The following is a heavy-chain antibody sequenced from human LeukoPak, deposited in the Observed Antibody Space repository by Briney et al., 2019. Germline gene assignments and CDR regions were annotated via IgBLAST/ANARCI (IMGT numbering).Heavy chain of an antibody. CDR2: ISGSGGST. Sequence: GGSLRLSCAASGFTFSSYAMSWVRQAPGKGLEWVSAISGSGGSTYYADSVKGRFTISRDNSENTLYLQMNSLRVEDTAFYYCARDICSSTSCYQGRFDYWGQGTLVTVSS. J-gene: IGHJ4*02. D-gene: IGHD2-2*01. V-gene: IGHV3-23*01. CDR3: ARDICSSTSCYQGRFDY. CDR1: GFTFSSYA.